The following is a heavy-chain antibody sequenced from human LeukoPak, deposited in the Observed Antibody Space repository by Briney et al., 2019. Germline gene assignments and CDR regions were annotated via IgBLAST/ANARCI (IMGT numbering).Heavy chain of an antibody. J-gene: IGHJ5*02. V-gene: IGHV3-30-3*01. CDR2: ISYDGSNK. D-gene: IGHD3-10*01. Sequence: GGSLRLSCEASGFTFSTYAMHWVRQAPGKGLEWVAVISYDGSNKYYADSVKGRFTISRDNSKNTLYLQMNSLRAEDTAVYYCAREVVRGENWFDPWGQGTLVTVSS. CDR3: AREVVRGENWFDP. CDR1: GFTFSTYA.